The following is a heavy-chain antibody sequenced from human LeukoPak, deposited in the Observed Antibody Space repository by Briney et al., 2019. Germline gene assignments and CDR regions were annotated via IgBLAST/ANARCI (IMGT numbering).Heavy chain of an antibody. J-gene: IGHJ4*02. CDR1: GFTFSSYA. CDR2: ISGSAGST. CDR3: AKGPDVDTISPTQ. V-gene: IGHV3-23*01. D-gene: IGHD5-18*01. Sequence: GGSLRLSCAASGFTFSSYAMSWVRQAPGKGLEWVSGISGSAGSTYYADSVKGRFTISRDNSKNTLYLQMNSLRAEDTAVYYCAKGPDVDTISPTQWGQGTLVTVSS.